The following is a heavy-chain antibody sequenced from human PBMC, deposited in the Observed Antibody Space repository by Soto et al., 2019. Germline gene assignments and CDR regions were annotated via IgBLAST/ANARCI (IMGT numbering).Heavy chain of an antibody. J-gene: IGHJ4*02. CDR2: IHHSGGT. CDR3: VRNGYYSLDY. V-gene: IGHV4-4*02. CDR1: GDSISSHDW. D-gene: IGHD3-3*01. Sequence: QVQLQESGPGLVKPSGTLSLTCAVSGDSISSHDWWSWVRQPPNKGLEWIAEIHHSGGTNYNPSLMSRATISVDNSKNHFSLKLISATAADTAVYYCVRNGYYSLDYWVQGARVSVSS.